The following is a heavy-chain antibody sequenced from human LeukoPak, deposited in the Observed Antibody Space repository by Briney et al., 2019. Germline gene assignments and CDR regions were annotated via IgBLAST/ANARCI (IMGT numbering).Heavy chain of an antibody. CDR3: ARGSFQYYDSIGPGWFDP. D-gene: IGHD3-22*01. Sequence: SETLSLTCAVYGGSFSGYYWSWIRQPPGKGLEWIGEINHSGSTNYNPSLKSRVTISVDTSKNQFSLKLRSVTAADTAVYYCARGSFQYYDSIGPGWFDPWGQGPLVTVSS. J-gene: IGHJ5*02. CDR2: INHSGST. V-gene: IGHV4-34*01. CDR1: GGSFSGYY.